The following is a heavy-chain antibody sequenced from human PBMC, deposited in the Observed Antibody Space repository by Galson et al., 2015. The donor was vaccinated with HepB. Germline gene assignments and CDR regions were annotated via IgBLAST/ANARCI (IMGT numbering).Heavy chain of an antibody. J-gene: IGHJ4*02. V-gene: IGHV3-30*18. D-gene: IGHD2/OR15-2a*01. CDR1: GFTFSSYG. CDR2: ISYDGSKK. Sequence: SLRLSCAASGFTFSSYGMHWVRQAPGKGLEWVAVISYDGSKKYYADSVKGRFTISRDNSKNTLYLQMNSLRAEDTAVYYCAKDIVRGTGTLDYWGQGTLVTVSS. CDR3: AKDIVRGTGTLDY.